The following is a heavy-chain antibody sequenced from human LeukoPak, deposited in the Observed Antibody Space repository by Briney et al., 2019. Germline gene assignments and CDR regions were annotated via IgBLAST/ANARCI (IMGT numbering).Heavy chain of an antibody. J-gene: IGHJ4*02. CDR3: ARLFNRMTTVTFDY. D-gene: IGHD4-17*01. CDR2: VHYSGSA. V-gene: IGHV4-39*01. CDR1: GGSISSSNCY. Sequence: PSETLSLTCTVSGGSISSSNCYWGWIRQPPGKGLEWIGSVHYSGSAYYNPSLKSRVTISVDTSKNQFSLKLSSVTAADTAVYYCARLFNRMTTVTFDYWGQGTLVTVSS.